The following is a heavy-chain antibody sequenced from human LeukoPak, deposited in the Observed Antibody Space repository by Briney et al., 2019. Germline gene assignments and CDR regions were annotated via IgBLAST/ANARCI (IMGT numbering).Heavy chain of an antibody. V-gene: IGHV4-39*01. CDR1: GGSISSSSYY. CDR3: ARHLREIAVAYWVGL. CDR2: NYYSGST. Sequence: SETPSLTCTVSGGSISSSSYYWGWIRQPPGKGLEWNGSNYYSGSTNYNPSLKSRITISVDTSNIQFTLKLSSVTAADTAVYYCARHLREIAVAYWVGLWGQGTLVTVSS. J-gene: IGHJ5*02. D-gene: IGHD6-19*01.